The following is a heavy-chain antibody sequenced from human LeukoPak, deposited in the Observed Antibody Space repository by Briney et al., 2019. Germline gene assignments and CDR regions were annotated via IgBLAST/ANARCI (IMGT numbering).Heavy chain of an antibody. Sequence: SGPTLVKPTQTLTLTCTFSGFTLGTSGVAVGWIRQPPGKALEWLALIYWNDDKRYRPSLKSRLTITKDTSKNQVVLTMTNMDPVDTATYYCAYTDDCGSTSCYWFDPWGQGTLVTVSS. D-gene: IGHD2-2*01. J-gene: IGHJ5*02. CDR2: IYWNDDK. CDR3: AYTDDCGSTSCYWFDP. CDR1: GFTLGTSGVA. V-gene: IGHV2-5*01.